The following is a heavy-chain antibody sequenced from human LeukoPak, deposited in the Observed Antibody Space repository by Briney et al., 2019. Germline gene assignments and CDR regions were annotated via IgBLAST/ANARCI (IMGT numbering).Heavy chain of an antibody. CDR3: ATTWSTRKCFDY. CDR1: GLTFNNTW. D-gene: IGHD2-2*01. J-gene: IGHJ4*02. CDR2: IKSETDGGTT. V-gene: IGHV3-15*01. Sequence: GGSLRLSCAASGLTFNNTWMSWVRLAPGKGLEWVDRIKSETDGGTTEYAAPVKGRFTISRDDSENTLFLQMNSLKTEDTALYYCATTWSTRKCFDYWGRGTMVTVSS.